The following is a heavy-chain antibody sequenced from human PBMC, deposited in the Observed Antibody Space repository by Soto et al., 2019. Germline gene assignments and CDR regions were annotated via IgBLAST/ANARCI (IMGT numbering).Heavy chain of an antibody. CDR3: AKDRYDSSGFFSYGFDV. CDR2: ISGSGGST. J-gene: IGHJ6*02. Sequence: PGGSLRLSCAASGFAFSTYAMSWVRQAPGKGLEWVSGISGSGGSTYYADSVKGRFTISRDNSKNTLYLQMSSLRAEGTAVYFCAKDRYDSSGFFSYGFDVWGPGTKVTVFS. V-gene: IGHV3-23*01. CDR1: GFAFSTYA. D-gene: IGHD3-22*01.